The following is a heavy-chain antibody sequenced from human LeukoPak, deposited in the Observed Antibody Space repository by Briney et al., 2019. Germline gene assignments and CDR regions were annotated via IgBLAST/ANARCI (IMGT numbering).Heavy chain of an antibody. CDR1: GFTCSSYG. J-gene: IGHJ4*02. CDR2: ISYDGSNK. D-gene: IGHD6-13*01. V-gene: IGHV3-30*18. CDR3: AKTRPLDSSSWSHGDY. Sequence: PGGSLRLSCAASGFTCSSYGMHWVRQAPGKGLEWVAVISYDGSNKYYADSVKGRFTISRDNSKNTLYLQMNSLRAEDTAVYYCAKTRPLDSSSWSHGDYWGQGTLVTVSS.